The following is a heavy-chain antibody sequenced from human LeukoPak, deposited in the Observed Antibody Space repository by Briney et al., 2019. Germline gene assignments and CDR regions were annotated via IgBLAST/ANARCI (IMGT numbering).Heavy chain of an antibody. V-gene: IGHV4-39*07. CDR1: GDSISSSTYY. D-gene: IGHD5-12*01. CDR3: ARGGGKWLRSLPLDY. Sequence: SETLSLTCTVSGDSISSSTYYWGWIRQPPGKGLEWIGSMYYSGSTNYNPSLKSRVTISVDTSKNQFSLKLSSVTAADTAVYYCARGGGKWLRSLPLDYWGQGTLVTVSS. J-gene: IGHJ4*02. CDR2: MYYSGST.